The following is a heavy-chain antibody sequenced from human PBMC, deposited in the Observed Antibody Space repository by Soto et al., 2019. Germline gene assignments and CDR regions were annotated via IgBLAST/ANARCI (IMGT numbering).Heavy chain of an antibody. CDR2: IIPIFGTA. J-gene: IGHJ1*01. D-gene: IGHD3-16*02. V-gene: IGHV1-69*01. Sequence: QVQLVQSGAEVKKPGSSVKVSCKASGGTFSSYAISWVRQAPGQGLEWMGGIIPIFGTANYAQKFQGRVTTTADESTSTAYMALSSLSSEDTAVYYCARGGDYVWGSYRSAYFQHWGQGTLVTVSS. CDR3: ARGGDYVWGSYRSAYFQH. CDR1: GGTFSSYA.